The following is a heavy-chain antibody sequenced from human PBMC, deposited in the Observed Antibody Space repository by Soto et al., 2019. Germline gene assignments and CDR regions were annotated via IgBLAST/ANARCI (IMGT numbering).Heavy chain of an antibody. CDR2: VSANNGHT. CDR3: ARDIESVTAKHFFYYYAMDV. D-gene: IGHD2-8*01. J-gene: IGHJ6*02. V-gene: IGHV1-18*01. CDR1: GFTFSNYG. Sequence: VKVSCKASGFTFSNYGLNWVRQAPGQGLEWMGWVSANNGHTNYAQNLQGRVSMTTDTSTSTAYMELRGLTFDDTAVYYCARDIESVTAKHFFYYYAMDVWGQGTTVTVS.